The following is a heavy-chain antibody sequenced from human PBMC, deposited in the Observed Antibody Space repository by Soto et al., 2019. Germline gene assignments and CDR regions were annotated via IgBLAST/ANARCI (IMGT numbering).Heavy chain of an antibody. D-gene: IGHD1-7*01. CDR3: ARHGKLELRGWFDP. V-gene: IGHV4-39*01. Sequence: SETLSLTCTVSGGSISSSSYYWGWIRQPPGKGLEWIGSIYYSGSTYYNPSLKSRVTISVDTSKNQFSLKLSSVTAADTAVYYCARHGKLELRGWFDPWGQGTLVTVSS. J-gene: IGHJ5*02. CDR2: IYYSGST. CDR1: GGSISSSSYY.